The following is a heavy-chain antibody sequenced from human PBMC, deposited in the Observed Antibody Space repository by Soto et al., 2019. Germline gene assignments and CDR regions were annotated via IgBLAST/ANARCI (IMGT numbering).Heavy chain of an antibody. J-gene: IGHJ6*02. CDR3: ARGAYSSSYLYYYGMDV. CDR2: TYYRSKWYN. D-gene: IGHD6-13*01. CDR1: GDSVSSNSAA. Sequence: SQTLSLTCAISGDSVSSNSAAWNWIRQSPSRGLEWLGRTYYRSKWYNDYAVSVKSRITINPDTSKNQFSLQLNSVTPEDTAVYYCARGAYSSSYLYYYGMDVWGQGTTVTVSS. V-gene: IGHV6-1*01.